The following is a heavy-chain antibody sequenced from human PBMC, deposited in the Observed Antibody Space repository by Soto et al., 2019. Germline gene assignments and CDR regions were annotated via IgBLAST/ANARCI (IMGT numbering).Heavy chain of an antibody. CDR3: ARLPGITTLRRDY. D-gene: IGHD1-1*01. CDR2: IYYSGNT. CDR1: GGSISSPSYY. Sequence: QLQLQESGPGLVKPSENLSLTCSVSGGSISSPSYYWGGIRQPPGKGLEWIGSIYYSGNTYYNPSLKSRVTIFVETSRNQFSLKVNSVTAADTAVYFCARLPGITTLRRDYWGQGTLVTVSS. J-gene: IGHJ4*02. V-gene: IGHV4-39*01.